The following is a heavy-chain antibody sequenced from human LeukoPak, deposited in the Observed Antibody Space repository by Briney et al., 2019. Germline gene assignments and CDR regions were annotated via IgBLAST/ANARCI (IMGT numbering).Heavy chain of an antibody. V-gene: IGHV1-24*01. CDR2: FDPEDGET. J-gene: IGHJ4*02. Sequence: ASVKVSCKVSGYTLTELSMHWVRQAPGKGLEWMGGFDPEDGETIYAQKFQGRVTMTEDTSTDTAYMELSSLRSEDTAVYYCATDLGGATMGALSDAFDYWGQGTLVTVSS. CDR1: GYTLTELS. D-gene: IGHD1-26*01. CDR3: ATDLGGATMGALSDAFDY.